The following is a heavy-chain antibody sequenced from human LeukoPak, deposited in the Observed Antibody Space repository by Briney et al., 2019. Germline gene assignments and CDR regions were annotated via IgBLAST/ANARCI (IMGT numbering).Heavy chain of an antibody. Sequence: PSETLSLTCTVSGGSISSYYWSWIRQPPGKGLELIGYIYTSGSTNYTPSLKSRVTISVDTSKNHFSLKLSSVPAADTAVYYCARLDDRVGYVDYWGQGTLVTVSS. CDR2: IYTSGST. J-gene: IGHJ4*02. D-gene: IGHD1-26*01. CDR3: ARLDDRVGYVDY. V-gene: IGHV4-4*09. CDR1: GGSISSYY.